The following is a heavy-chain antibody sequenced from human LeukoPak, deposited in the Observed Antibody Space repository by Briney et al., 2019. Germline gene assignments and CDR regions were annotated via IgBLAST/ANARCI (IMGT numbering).Heavy chain of an antibody. CDR1: GGTFSSYA. Sequence: SVKVSCEASGGTFSSYAISWVRQAPGQGLEWMGRIIPIFGTANYAQKFQGRVTITTDESTSTAYMELSSLRSEDTAVYYCARDSAGQPDYYDSSGYFDYWGQGTLVTVSS. CDR3: ARDSAGQPDYYDSSGYFDY. D-gene: IGHD3-22*01. V-gene: IGHV1-69*05. J-gene: IGHJ4*02. CDR2: IIPIFGTA.